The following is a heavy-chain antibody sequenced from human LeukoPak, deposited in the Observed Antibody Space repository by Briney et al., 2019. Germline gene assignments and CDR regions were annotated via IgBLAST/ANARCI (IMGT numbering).Heavy chain of an antibody. J-gene: IGHJ5*02. V-gene: IGHV4-34*01. CDR2: IYYSGST. Sequence: PSETLSLTCAVYGGSFSGYYWSWIRQPPGKGLEWIGSIYYSGSTYYNPSLKSRVTISVDTSRNQFSLKLSSVTAADTAVYYCARQDYDILAGSFDPWGQGTLVTVSS. D-gene: IGHD3-9*01. CDR1: GGSFSGYY. CDR3: ARQDYDILAGSFDP.